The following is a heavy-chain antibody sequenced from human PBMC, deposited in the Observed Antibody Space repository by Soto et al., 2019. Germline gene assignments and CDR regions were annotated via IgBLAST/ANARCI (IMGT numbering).Heavy chain of an antibody. Sequence: GASVKVSCKASGGTFSSYAISWVRQAPGQGLEWMGGIIPIFGTANYAQKFQGRVTITADESMSTAYMELSSLRSEDTAVYYCAREYYYGSGSPYHDAFDIWGQGTMVTVS. CDR3: AREYYYGSGSPYHDAFDI. J-gene: IGHJ3*02. CDR1: GGTFSSYA. V-gene: IGHV1-69*13. D-gene: IGHD3-10*01. CDR2: IIPIFGTA.